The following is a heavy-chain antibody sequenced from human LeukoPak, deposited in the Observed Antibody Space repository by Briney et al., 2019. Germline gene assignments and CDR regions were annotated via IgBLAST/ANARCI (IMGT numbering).Heavy chain of an antibody. CDR1: GFIFDDHG. CDR3: AKDTGSPADAITMEDNAFDI. D-gene: IGHD3-3*01. J-gene: IGHJ3*02. V-gene: IGHV3-9*01. Sequence: GGSLRLSCAASGFIFDDHGMHWVRQAPGKGLEWVSGISWGSGIIGYADSVKGRFTISRDNAKNSLDLQMESLRAEDTAVYYCAKDTGSPADAITMEDNAFDIWGQGTMVTVSS. CDR2: ISWGSGII.